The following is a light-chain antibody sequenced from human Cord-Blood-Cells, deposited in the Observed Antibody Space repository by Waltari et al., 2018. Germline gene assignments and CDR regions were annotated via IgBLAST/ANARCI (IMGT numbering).Light chain of an antibody. V-gene: IGLV6-57*01. CDR1: SGSIASNY. J-gene: IGLJ2*01. Sequence: GSESPGKTVTISCTRSSGSIASNYVQRYQQRPGSSPTTVIYEDNQRPSGVPDRFSGSIDSSSNSASLTISGLEPEDEAAYYCQSYDTNNLLVVFGGGSKLTVL. CDR3: QSYDTNNLLVV. CDR2: EDN.